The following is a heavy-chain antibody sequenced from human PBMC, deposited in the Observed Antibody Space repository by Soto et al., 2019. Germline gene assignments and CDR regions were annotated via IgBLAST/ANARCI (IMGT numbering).Heavy chain of an antibody. CDR3: AREGYSYGHYHGVDV. CDR1: GFTSSSYE. CDR2: ISDSGTTI. V-gene: IGHV3-48*03. Sequence: EVQLVESGGGLVQPGGSLRLSCAASGFTSSSYEMNWVRQAPGKGLEWVSYISDSGTTINFADSVKGRFTISRDNAKNSLYLQMNSLGVEDTAVYYCAREGYSYGHYHGVDVWGQGTTVTVSS. D-gene: IGHD5-18*01. J-gene: IGHJ6*02.